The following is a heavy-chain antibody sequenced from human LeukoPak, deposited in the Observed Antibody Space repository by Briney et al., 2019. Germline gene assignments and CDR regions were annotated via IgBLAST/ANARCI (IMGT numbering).Heavy chain of an antibody. CDR1: GGSFSGYY. CDR3: ARGLRPTAMARI. D-gene: IGHD5-18*01. V-gene: IGHV4-34*01. Sequence: SETLSLTCAVYGGSFSGYYWSWIRQPPGKGLEWIGEINHSGSTNYNPSLKSRVTISVDTSKNQFSLKLGSVTAADTAVYYCARGLRPTAMARIWGQGTLVTVSS. J-gene: IGHJ4*02. CDR2: INHSGST.